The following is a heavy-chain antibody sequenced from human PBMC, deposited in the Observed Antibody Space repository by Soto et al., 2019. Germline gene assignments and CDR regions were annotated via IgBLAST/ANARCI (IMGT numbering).Heavy chain of an antibody. CDR1: GYTFTSYA. Sequence: QVQLVQSGAEVKKPGASVKVSCKASGYTFTSYAMHSVRQAPGQRLEWMGWINAGNGNTKYSQKFQGSVTITRDTSASISYMEVSSLRAEDAALYYCARGDYYDIHDYWGQGTLVTVSS. CDR3: ARGDYYDIHDY. J-gene: IGHJ4*02. D-gene: IGHD3-22*01. V-gene: IGHV1-3*01. CDR2: INAGNGNT.